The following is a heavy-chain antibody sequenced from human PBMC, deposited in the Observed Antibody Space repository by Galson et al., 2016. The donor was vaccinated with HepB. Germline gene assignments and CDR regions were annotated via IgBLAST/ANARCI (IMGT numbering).Heavy chain of an antibody. CDR3: ARGGYCSGPDCYHRASVYGMDV. Sequence: SVKVSCKASGYIFTNYGISWVRQAPGQGLEWMGWVSPYNGNTNYGQRFQGRVTMATDTSTRTAYMELKGLTSNDTAVYYCARGGYCSGPDCYHRASVYGMDVWGLGTTVTVSS. V-gene: IGHV1-18*01. CDR1: GYIFTNYG. D-gene: IGHD2-2*01. CDR2: VSPYNGNT. J-gene: IGHJ6*01.